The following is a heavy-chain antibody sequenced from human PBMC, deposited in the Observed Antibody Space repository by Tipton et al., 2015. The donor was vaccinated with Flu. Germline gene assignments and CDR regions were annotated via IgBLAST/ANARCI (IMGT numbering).Heavy chain of an antibody. CDR1: GFTFSSYA. V-gene: IGHV3-23*01. Sequence: LSLTCAASGFTFSSYAMSWVRQAPGKGLEWVSDISGSGGTTYYADSVKGRFTVSRDNSKHTLFLQMNSLRAEDTAVYYCAKGSEQQLSWFPPWGQGTLVTVSS. J-gene: IGHJ5*02. CDR2: ISGSGGTT. CDR3: AKGSEQQLSWFPP. D-gene: IGHD6-13*01.